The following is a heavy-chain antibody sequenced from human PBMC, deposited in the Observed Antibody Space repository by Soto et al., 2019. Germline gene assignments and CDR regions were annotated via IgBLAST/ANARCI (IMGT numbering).Heavy chain of an antibody. CDR2: IIPIFGTA. J-gene: IGHJ5*02. D-gene: IGHD4-4*01. CDR1: GGTFSSYA. CDR3: ARAQLTVTTGWFDP. Sequence: QVQLVQSGAEVKKPGSSVKVSCKASGGTFSSYAISWVRQAPGQGLEWMGGIIPIFGTANYAQKFQGRVTXXAXEXXSTAYMELSSLRSEDTAVYYCARAQLTVTTGWFDPWGQGTLVTVSS. V-gene: IGHV1-69*12.